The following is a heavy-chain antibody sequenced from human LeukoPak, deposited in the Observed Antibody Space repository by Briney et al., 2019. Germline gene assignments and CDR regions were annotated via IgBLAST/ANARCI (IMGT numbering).Heavy chain of an antibody. J-gene: IGHJ4*02. CDR2: IYHSGST. D-gene: IGHD5-12*01. V-gene: IGHV4-59*01. Sequence: PSETLSLTCTLSGGSISTYYWSWLRQPPGKGLEGIGYIYHSGSTNYNPSLKSRVTISVDTSKNQFSLKLSSVTAADTAVYYCARGGGYASPIGYWGQGALVTVSS. CDR1: GGSISTYY. CDR3: ARGGGYASPIGY.